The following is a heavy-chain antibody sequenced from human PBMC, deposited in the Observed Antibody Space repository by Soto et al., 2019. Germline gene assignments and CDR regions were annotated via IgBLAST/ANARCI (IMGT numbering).Heavy chain of an antibody. Sequence: SETLSFTCTVSGGSISSYYWSWIRQPPGKGLEWIGYIYYSGSTNYNPSLKSRVTISVDTSKNQFSLKLSSVTAADTAVYYCARAVIPHNWNYSNWFDPWGQGTLVTVSS. V-gene: IGHV4-59*01. CDR1: GGSISSYY. CDR3: ARAVIPHNWNYSNWFDP. D-gene: IGHD1-7*01. J-gene: IGHJ5*02. CDR2: IYYSGST.